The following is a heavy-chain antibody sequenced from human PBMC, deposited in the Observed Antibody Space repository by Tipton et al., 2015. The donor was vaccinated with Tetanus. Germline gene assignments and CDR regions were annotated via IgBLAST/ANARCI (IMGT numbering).Heavy chain of an antibody. CDR3: ARYDSSGVTFDY. CDR1: GYTFTTYY. D-gene: IGHD3-22*01. Sequence: QVQLVQSGAEVKEPGASVKGSCKASGYTFTTYYMNWVRQAPGQGLEWMGIISPESGGTNYAQKFQGRVTMTVGTSTSTVYMDLSRLTSEDTAVYYCARYDSSGVTFDYWSQGTLVTVSS. V-gene: IGHV1-46*01. J-gene: IGHJ4*02. CDR2: ISPESGGT.